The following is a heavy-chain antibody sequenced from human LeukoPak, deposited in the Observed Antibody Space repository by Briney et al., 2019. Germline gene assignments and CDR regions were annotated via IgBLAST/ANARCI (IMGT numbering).Heavy chain of an antibody. V-gene: IGHV3-21*01. CDR1: GFTFSSYS. Sequence: GGSLRLSCAASGFTFSSYSINWVRQAPGKGLEWVSSISSSTSYIYYADSVKGRFTISRDNAKNSLYLQMNSLRAEDTAVYYCARESDGSGSYSQDYWGQGTLVTVSP. CDR2: ISSSTSYI. D-gene: IGHD3-10*01. CDR3: ARESDGSGSYSQDY. J-gene: IGHJ4*02.